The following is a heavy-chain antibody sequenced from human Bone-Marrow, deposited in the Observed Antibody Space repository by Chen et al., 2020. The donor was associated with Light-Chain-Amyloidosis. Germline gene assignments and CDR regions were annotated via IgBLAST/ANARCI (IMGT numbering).Heavy chain of an antibody. J-gene: IGHJ6*02. V-gene: IGHV3-30*18. CDR1: GFTFSYHG. CDR3: AKDQKYGDAAYFYYYGMDA. Sequence: QVQLVESGGGVVQPGRSLRLSCEASGFTFSYHGMHWVRQAPGKGLEWVAVIGYDGNKTYYADSVKGRFTTSRDNSKNTLYLQMNSLRPEDTAVYYCAKDQKYGDAAYFYYYGMDAWGQGTTVTVSS. D-gene: IGHD2-21*02. CDR2: IGYDGNKT.